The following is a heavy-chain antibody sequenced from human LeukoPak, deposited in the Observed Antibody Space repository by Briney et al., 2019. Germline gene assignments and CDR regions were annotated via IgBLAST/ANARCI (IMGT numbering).Heavy chain of an antibody. CDR2: FDPEDGET. J-gene: IGHJ4*02. D-gene: IGHD6-19*01. Sequence: GASVKVSCKVSGYTLTELSMHWVRQAPGKGLEWMGGFDPEDGETIYAQKFQGRVTMTEDTSTDTAYMELSSLRSEDTAVYYCATVGSQQWLPHFVYWGQGTLVTVSS. CDR1: GYTLTELS. CDR3: ATVGSQQWLPHFVY. V-gene: IGHV1-24*01.